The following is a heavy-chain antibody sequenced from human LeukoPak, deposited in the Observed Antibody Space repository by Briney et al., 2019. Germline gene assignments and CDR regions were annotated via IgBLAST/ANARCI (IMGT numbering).Heavy chain of an antibody. Sequence: KPSETLSLTCTVSGGSIASSSYYWGWIRQPRGKGLEYIGSIYFSGRTFHNSSLKSRVTMSVDLPKRQFSLGLSSVTAADTAVYYCARLAYIVVEPTAFDSWGQGILVTVSS. CDR2: IYFSGRT. CDR3: ARLAYIVVEPTAFDS. V-gene: IGHV4-39*01. J-gene: IGHJ4*02. D-gene: IGHD2-2*01. CDR1: GGSIASSSYY.